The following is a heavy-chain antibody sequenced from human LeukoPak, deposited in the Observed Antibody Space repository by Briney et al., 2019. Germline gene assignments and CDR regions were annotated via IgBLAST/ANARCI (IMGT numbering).Heavy chain of an antibody. Sequence: GGSLRLSCAASGFTLSSYSMNWVRQAPGKGLEWVSSISSSSSSYIYYADSVRGRFTISRDNAKNSLYPQMNSLRAEDTAVYYCASGVVGATVGYFDYWGQGTLVTVSS. CDR2: ISSSSSSYI. D-gene: IGHD1-26*01. J-gene: IGHJ4*02. V-gene: IGHV3-21*01. CDR1: GFTLSSYS. CDR3: ASGVVGATVGYFDY.